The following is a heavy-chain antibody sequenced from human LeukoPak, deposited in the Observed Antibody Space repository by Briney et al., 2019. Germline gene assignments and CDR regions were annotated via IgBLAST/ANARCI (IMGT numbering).Heavy chain of an antibody. Sequence: GGSLRLSCAASGVSFSSYWMSWVRQAPGKGLEWVANIKQDGSQKYYVDSVRGRFTISRDNAKNSLYLQMNSLRVEDTAVYYCVRGLGTGSYWGQGTLVTVST. D-gene: IGHD3-9*01. CDR2: IKQDGSQK. CDR3: VRGLGTGSY. J-gene: IGHJ4*02. V-gene: IGHV3-7*03. CDR1: GVSFSSYW.